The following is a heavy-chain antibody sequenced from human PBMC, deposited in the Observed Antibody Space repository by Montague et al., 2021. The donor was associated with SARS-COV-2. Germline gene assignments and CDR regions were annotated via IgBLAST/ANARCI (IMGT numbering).Heavy chain of an antibody. V-gene: IGHV4-59*08. CDR3: ARGWAFEP. J-gene: IGHJ3*01. CDR1: GGSTTSHY. CDR2: VYYNGDT. D-gene: IGHD6-19*01. Sequence: SETLSLTCTVSGGSTTSHYWSWIRQSPGKRPQWIGYVYYNGDTKYNPSLQSRVTISIDTSANQFSLRLNSLTAADTAVYFCARGWAFEPWGQGRLVTVSS.